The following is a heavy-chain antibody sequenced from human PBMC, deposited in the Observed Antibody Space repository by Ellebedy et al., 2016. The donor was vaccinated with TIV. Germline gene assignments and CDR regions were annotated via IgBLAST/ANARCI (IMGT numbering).Heavy chain of an antibody. CDR2: ISHTGSP. Sequence: GSLRLXXAVYGESFSGHYWSWIRQSSGKGLEWIGEISHTGSPNYNPSFKSRVVMSVDTSKNQFSLKLISVTAADTAVYYCARWPDYERFFDLWGRGTLVTVSS. CDR3: ARWPDYERFFDL. CDR1: GESFSGHY. J-gene: IGHJ2*01. D-gene: IGHD4-17*01. V-gene: IGHV4-34*01.